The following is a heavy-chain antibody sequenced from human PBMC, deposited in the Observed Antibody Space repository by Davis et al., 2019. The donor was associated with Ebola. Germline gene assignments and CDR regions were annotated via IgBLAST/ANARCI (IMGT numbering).Heavy chain of an antibody. CDR3: ARDLTYDYYDSSGYSSRYYFDY. Sequence: SETLSLTCTVSGGSISSGAYFWSWIRQPPGKGLEWIGYMYYTGKSNYNPSLKSRVTISVDKSKNQFSLKLSSVTAADTAVYYCARDLTYDYYDSSGYSSRYYFDYWGQGTLVTVSS. J-gene: IGHJ4*02. CDR1: GGSISSGAYF. D-gene: IGHD3-22*01. V-gene: IGHV4-61*08. CDR2: MYYTGKS.